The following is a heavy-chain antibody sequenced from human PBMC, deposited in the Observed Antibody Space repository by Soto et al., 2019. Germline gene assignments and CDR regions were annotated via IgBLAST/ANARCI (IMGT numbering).Heavy chain of an antibody. CDR3: ARDNNWSLDY. CDR1: GFTFSKHW. Sequence: GGSLRLSCAASGFTFSKHWMHWVRQAPGKGLVWVSHIKTDGSFTRDADSVKGRFTISRDNARNTLYLQMNSLRAEDTAVYYCARDNNWSLDYWGQGTLVTVSS. V-gene: IGHV3-74*01. J-gene: IGHJ4*02. D-gene: IGHD1-1*01. CDR2: IKTDGSFT.